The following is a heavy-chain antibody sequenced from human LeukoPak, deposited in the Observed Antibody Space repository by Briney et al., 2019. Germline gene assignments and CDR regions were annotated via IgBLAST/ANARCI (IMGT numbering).Heavy chain of an antibody. Sequence: ASVEVSCKASGYTFTSYGISWVRQAPGQGLEWMGWISAYNGNTNYAQKLQGRVTMTTDTSTSTAYMELRSLRSDDTAVYYCAREGYTYGYTGLDYWGQGTLVTVSS. CDR3: AREGYTYGYTGLDY. CDR2: ISAYNGNT. V-gene: IGHV1-18*01. J-gene: IGHJ4*02. CDR1: GYTFTSYG. D-gene: IGHD5-18*01.